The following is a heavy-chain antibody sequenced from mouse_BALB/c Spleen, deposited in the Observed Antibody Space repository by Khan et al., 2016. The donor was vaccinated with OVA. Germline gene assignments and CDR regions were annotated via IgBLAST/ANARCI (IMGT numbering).Heavy chain of an antibody. Sequence: QVQLKESGAELAQPGASVKMSCKTSGYTFTTFWMHWVKQRPGQGLEWIGYINPSTGYTEYNQRFKDKATLTTDKSSSTAYIQLSRLTSDDSAVYYCSRRGLDGIFAYWGQGTLVTVSA. CDR1: GYTFTTFW. D-gene: IGHD2-1*01. CDR3: SRRGLDGIFAY. V-gene: IGHV1-7*01. CDR2: INPSTGYT. J-gene: IGHJ3*01.